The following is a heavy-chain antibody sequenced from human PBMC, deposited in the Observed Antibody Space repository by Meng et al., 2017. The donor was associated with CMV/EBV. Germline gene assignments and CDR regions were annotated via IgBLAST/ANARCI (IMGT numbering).Heavy chain of an antibody. CDR3: ARVRNSSGYSYGLRAFDI. V-gene: IGHV3-21*01. CDR2: ISSSSSYI. D-gene: IGHD3-22*01. Sequence: GESLKISCAASGSTFSSYSMNWVRQAPGKGLEWVSSISSSSSYIYYADSVKGRFTISRDNAKNSLYLQMNSLRAEDTAVYYCARVRNSSGYSYGLRAFDIWGQGTLVTVSS. J-gene: IGHJ4*02. CDR1: GSTFSSYS.